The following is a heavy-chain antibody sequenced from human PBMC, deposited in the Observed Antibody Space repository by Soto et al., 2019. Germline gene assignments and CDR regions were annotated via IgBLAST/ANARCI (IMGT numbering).Heavy chain of an antibody. Sequence: GGSLRLSCAASGFTFSSYAMSWVRQAPGKGLEWVSAISGSGGSTYYADSVKGRFTISRDNSKNTLYLQMNSLRAEDTAVYYCAKGGGIVVVVAATPFDYWGQGTLVTVSS. CDR3: AKGGGIVVVVAATPFDY. CDR2: ISGSGGST. CDR1: GFTFSSYA. V-gene: IGHV3-23*01. J-gene: IGHJ4*02. D-gene: IGHD2-15*01.